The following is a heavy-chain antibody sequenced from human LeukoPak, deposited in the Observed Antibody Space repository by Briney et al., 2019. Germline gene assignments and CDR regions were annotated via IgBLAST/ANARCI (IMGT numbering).Heavy chain of an antibody. D-gene: IGHD2/OR15-2a*01. CDR2: IWYDGSNK. CDR3: AREGPRGNSQFDY. J-gene: IGHJ4*02. V-gene: IGHV3-33*08. CDR1: GFSVSRNY. Sequence: HPGGSLRLSCAASGFSVSRNYMNWVRQAPGKGLEWVALIWYDGSNKYYADSVKGRLTIFRDNSKNTLFLKMNSLRAEDTAVYYCAREGPRGNSQFDYWGQGTLVTVSS.